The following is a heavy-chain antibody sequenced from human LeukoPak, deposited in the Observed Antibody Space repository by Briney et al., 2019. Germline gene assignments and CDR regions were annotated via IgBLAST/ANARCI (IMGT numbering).Heavy chain of an antibody. Sequence: GGSLRLSCAASGFTFSSYAMSWVRQAPGKGLEWVSAINGIGGSTYYADSVKGRFIISRDNSKNTVYLQMNSLRAEDTAVYYCARVRQQFYMDVWGKGTTVTVSS. V-gene: IGHV3-23*01. D-gene: IGHD6-13*01. CDR2: INGIGGST. J-gene: IGHJ6*03. CDR3: ARVRQQFYMDV. CDR1: GFTFSSYA.